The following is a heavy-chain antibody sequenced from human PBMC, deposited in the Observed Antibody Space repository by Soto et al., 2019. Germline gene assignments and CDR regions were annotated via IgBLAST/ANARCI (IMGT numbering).Heavy chain of an antibody. CDR1: GYTFTRYD. Sequence: QVQLVQSGAEVRKPGASVKVSCEAYGYTFTRYDIYWGRQATGQGLEWMGWMNPNTGHSGYAQKFKGRVTMTSATSIFTAHMELSSLRSEDTGVYYCARGAETNGWNGFGDDKYYFGFCGEGTLVTVSS. V-gene: IGHV1-8*01. D-gene: IGHD1-1*01. CDR3: ARGAETNGWNGFGDDKYYFGF. CDR2: MNPNTGHS. J-gene: IGHJ4*02.